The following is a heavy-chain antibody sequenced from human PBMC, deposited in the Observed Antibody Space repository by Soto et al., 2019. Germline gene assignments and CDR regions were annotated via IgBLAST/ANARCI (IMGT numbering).Heavy chain of an antibody. V-gene: IGHV4-31*03. D-gene: IGHD2-15*01. CDR1: GGSISSGGYY. Sequence: PWETLSLTCTVSGGSISSGGYYWSWIRQHPGKGLEWIGYIYYSGSTYYNPSLKSRVTISVDTSKNQFSLKLSSVTAADTAVYYCARDLVRPGGYSYYYYGMDVWGQGTTVTVSS. J-gene: IGHJ6*02. CDR3: ARDLVRPGGYSYYYYGMDV. CDR2: IYYSGST.